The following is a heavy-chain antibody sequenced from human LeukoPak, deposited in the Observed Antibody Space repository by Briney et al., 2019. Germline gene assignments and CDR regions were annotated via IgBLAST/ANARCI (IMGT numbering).Heavy chain of an antibody. D-gene: IGHD4-17*01. J-gene: IGHJ5*02. CDR1: GGSISSNNYY. CDR3: ARGLPKNDYGDYGGTWFDP. V-gene: IGHV4-39*07. CDR2: IYYSGNT. Sequence: SETLSLTCTISGGSISSNNYYWAWIRQPPGKGLEWIGSIYYSGNTYYSPSLRSRVTISVDTSKNQFSLKLSSVTAADTAVYYCARGLPKNDYGDYGGTWFDPWGQGTLVTVSS.